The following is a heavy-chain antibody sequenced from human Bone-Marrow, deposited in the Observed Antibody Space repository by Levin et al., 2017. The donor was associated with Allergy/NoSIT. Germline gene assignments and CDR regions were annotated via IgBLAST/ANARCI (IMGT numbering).Heavy chain of an antibody. CDR1: DGSFDASY. V-gene: IGHV4-34*01. Sequence: SQTLSLPCAVYDGSFDASYWSWIRPPPGKGLEWIGEIRHRGTTNYSPSLKSRVSISVDTSKKQFSLSLRSVTAADTAVYYCARRTTVEYYFDYWGRGTPVTVSS. CDR2: IRHRGTT. D-gene: IGHD4-23*01. CDR3: ARRTTVEYYFDY. J-gene: IGHJ4*02.